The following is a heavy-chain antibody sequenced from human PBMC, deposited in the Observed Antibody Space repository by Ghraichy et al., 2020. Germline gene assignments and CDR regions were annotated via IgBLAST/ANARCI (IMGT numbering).Heavy chain of an antibody. CDR1: GFTFSSYA. Sequence: GALRLSCAASGFTFSSYAMSWVRQAPGKGLEWVSTISGSGGNTYYADSVKGRFTISRDNSKNTLYLQMNSLRADDTAVYYCAKANNYGSGSYYLHFDYWGQGTLVPVSS. CDR3: AKANNYGSGSYYLHFDY. J-gene: IGHJ4*02. V-gene: IGHV3-23*01. D-gene: IGHD3-10*01. CDR2: ISGSGGNT.